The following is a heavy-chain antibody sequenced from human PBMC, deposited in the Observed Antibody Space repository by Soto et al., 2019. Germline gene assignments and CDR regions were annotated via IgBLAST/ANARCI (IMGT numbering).Heavy chain of an antibody. J-gene: IGHJ6*02. CDR3: AKDLYVLDV. CDR2: ISYDGSNK. CDR1: GFTFSSYG. V-gene: IGHV3-30*18. Sequence: GGSLRLSCAASGFTFSSYGMHWVRQAPGKGLEWVAVISYDGSNKYYADSVKGRFTISRDNSKNTLYLQMNSLRAEDTAVYYCAKDLYVLDVWGQGTTVTVSS.